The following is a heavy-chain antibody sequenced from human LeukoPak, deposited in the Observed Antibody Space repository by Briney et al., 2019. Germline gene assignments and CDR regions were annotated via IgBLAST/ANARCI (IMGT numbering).Heavy chain of an antibody. Sequence: SETLPLTCTVSGGSISSYYWSWIRQPPGKGLEWIGYIYYSGSTNYNPSLKSRVTISVDTSKNQFSLKLSSVTAADTAVYYCARQSDPYCSGGSCYPNWFDPWGQGTLVTVSS. CDR2: IYYSGST. J-gene: IGHJ5*02. CDR3: ARQSDPYCSGGSCYPNWFDP. V-gene: IGHV4-59*08. D-gene: IGHD2-15*01. CDR1: GGSISSYY.